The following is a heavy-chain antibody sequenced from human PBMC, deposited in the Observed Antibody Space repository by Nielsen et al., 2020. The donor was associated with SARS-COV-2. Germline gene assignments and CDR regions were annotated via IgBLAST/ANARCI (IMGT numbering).Heavy chain of an antibody. CDR2: IHSNRNT. CDR3: ARALTDSAWRGVYYVDV. CDR1: GSTFSIYA. J-gene: IGHJ6*03. Sequence: ESLKISCAASGSTFSIYAMSWVRQAPGKGLEWIGYIHSNRNTNYKPSLKSRVAMSLDTSNNHFSLRLSSVTAADTATYYCARALTDSAWRGVYYVDVWGTGTTVTVSS. V-gene: IGHV4-59*08. D-gene: IGHD2-21*02.